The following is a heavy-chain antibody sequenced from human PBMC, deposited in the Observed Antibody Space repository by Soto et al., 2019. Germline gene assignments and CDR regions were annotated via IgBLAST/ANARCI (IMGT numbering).Heavy chain of an antibody. D-gene: IGHD6-19*01. CDR3: ATTHIAVAGGFDY. J-gene: IGHJ4*02. V-gene: IGHV1-24*01. Sequence: GASVKVPCKVSGYTLSEFSMHWVRQAPEKGFEWMGGFDPEDGKTIYAQKFQGRVTMTENTSTDTAYMELSSLRSENTAVYYCATTHIAVAGGFDYWGQGTLVTVSS. CDR2: FDPEDGKT. CDR1: GYTLSEFS.